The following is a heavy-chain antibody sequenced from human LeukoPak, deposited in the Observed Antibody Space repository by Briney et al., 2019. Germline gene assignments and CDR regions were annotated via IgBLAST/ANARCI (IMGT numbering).Heavy chain of an antibody. Sequence: GGSLRLSCAASRFTFSSYAMSWVGQAPGKGLEWVSVISGGGGSTYYADSVKGRFTISRDNSKNTLYLQMNSLRAEDTAVYYCAKEIYGDSTGGRFQQWGQGTLVTVSS. CDR2: ISGGGGST. D-gene: IGHD4-17*01. CDR3: AKEIYGDSTGGRFQQ. CDR1: RFTFSSYA. J-gene: IGHJ1*01. V-gene: IGHV3-23*01.